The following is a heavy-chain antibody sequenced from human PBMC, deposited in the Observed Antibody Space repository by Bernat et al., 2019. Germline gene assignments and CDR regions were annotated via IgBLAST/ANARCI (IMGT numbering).Heavy chain of an antibody. CDR3: ARQTFSSGWYGGYDY. D-gene: IGHD6-19*01. CDR1: GYSFTSYW. CDR2: IYPGDSDT. J-gene: IGHJ4*02. Sequence: EVQLVQSGAEVKKPGESLKISCKGSGYSFTSYWIGWVRQMPGKGLEWMGIIYPGDSDTRYSPSFQGQVTISADKYISTAYLQWSSLKASDTAMYYCARQTFSSGWYGGYDYWGQGTLVTVSS. V-gene: IGHV5-51*01.